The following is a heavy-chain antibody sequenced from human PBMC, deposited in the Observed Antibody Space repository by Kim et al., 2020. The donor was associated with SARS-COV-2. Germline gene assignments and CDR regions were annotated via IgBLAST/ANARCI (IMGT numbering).Heavy chain of an antibody. V-gene: IGHV5-51*01. D-gene: IGHD2-21*01. J-gene: IGHJ2*01. Sequence: RYSPSFQGQVTISADKSISTAYLQWSSLKASDTAMYYCARHGDSFSEMSTWGRGTLVTVSS. CDR3: ARHGDSFSEMST.